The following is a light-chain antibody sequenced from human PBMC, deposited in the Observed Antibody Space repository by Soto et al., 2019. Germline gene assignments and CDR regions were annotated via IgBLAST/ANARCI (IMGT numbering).Light chain of an antibody. CDR2: GAS. V-gene: IGKV3-20*01. J-gene: IGKJ5*01. CDR1: QSVGTR. Sequence: EILLPQYPDPLSLSPGEIATLSCSAAQSVGTRLAWYRHNTGQAPRLLSSGASSRATGIPDRFPGRGSETSFTLAICRLEPEDFALYYCQHYQSGHPITFGQGTRLEIK. CDR3: QHYQSGHPIT.